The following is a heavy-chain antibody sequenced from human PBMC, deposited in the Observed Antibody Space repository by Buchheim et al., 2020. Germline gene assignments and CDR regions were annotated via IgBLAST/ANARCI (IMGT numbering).Heavy chain of an antibody. CDR3: ARAVSDFWGALGAFDY. V-gene: IGHV4-30-2*01. D-gene: IGHD3-3*01. Sequence: QLQLQESGSGLVKPSQTLSLTCAVSGGSISSGGYSWSWIRQPPGKGLEWIGYIDHSGSTYYNPSLKSRVTISVHRSKNQFSLRLSSVTAADTAVYYCARAVSDFWGALGAFDYWGQGTL. CDR2: IDHSGST. CDR1: GGSISSGGYS. J-gene: IGHJ4*02.